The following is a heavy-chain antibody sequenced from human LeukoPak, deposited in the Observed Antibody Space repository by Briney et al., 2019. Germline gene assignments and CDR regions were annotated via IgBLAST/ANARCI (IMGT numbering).Heavy chain of an antibody. CDR2: ISSSGSYI. CDR1: GFTFSGHW. CDR3: AREIFWSGYYSNLHFDY. Sequence: GGSLRLSCAASGFTFSGHWMYWVRQAPGKGLEWVSSISSSGSYIYYADAVKGRFTISRDNAKNSLYLQMNSLRAEDTAVYYCAREIFWSGYYSNLHFDYWGRGTQVTVSS. D-gene: IGHD3-3*01. J-gene: IGHJ4*02. V-gene: IGHV3-21*01.